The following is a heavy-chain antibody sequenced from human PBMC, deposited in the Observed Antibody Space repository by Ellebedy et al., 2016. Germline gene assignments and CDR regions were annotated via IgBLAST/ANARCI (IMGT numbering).Heavy chain of an antibody. D-gene: IGHD2-2*01. CDR1: GFTFSSYA. CDR2: ISYDGSNK. CDR3: ARAVYCSSTSCYLSGYFDY. V-gene: IGHV3-30-3*01. Sequence: GESLKISXAASGFTFSSYAMHWVRQAPGKGLEWVAVISYDGSNKYYADSVKGRFTISRDNSKNTLYLQMNSLRAEDTAVYYCARAVYCSSTSCYLSGYFDYWGQGTLVTVSS. J-gene: IGHJ4*02.